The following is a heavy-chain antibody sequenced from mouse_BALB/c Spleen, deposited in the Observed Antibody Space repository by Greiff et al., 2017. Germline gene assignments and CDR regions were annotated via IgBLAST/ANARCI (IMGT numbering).Heavy chain of an antibody. CDR1: GYSITSDYA. Sequence: EVQLVESGPGLVKPSQSLSLTCTVTGYSITSDYAWNWIRQFPGNKLEWMGYISYSGSTSYNPSLKSRISITRETSKNQFFLQLNSVTTEDTATYYCARGLRRFDYWGQGTTLTVSS. D-gene: IGHD2-4*01. CDR3: ARGLRRFDY. J-gene: IGHJ2*01. CDR2: ISYSGST. V-gene: IGHV3-2*02.